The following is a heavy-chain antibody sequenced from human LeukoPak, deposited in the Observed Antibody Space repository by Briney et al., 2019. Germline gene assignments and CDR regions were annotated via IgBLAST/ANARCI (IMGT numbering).Heavy chain of an antibody. CDR3: AKTGYCSGGNCYSGAFDI. CDR1: GFTLSSYG. CDR2: ISYDGSNK. J-gene: IGHJ3*02. V-gene: IGHV3-30*18. Sequence: GGSLRLSCAASGFTLSSYGMHGVRQAPGKGLEWVAVISYDGSNKYYADSVKGRFTISRHNSKNTLYLQMNRLRAEDTADYYCAKTGYCSGGNCYSGAFDIWGQGTMVTVSS. D-gene: IGHD2-15*01.